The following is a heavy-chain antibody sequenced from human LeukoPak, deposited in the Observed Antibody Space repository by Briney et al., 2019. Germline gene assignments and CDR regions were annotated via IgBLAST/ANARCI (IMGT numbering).Heavy chain of an antibody. CDR1: RGTFSNYA. CDR2: IIPIFGTA. CDR3: IKDMDPGGAGH. Sequence: ASVKVSCKASRGTFSNYAISWVRQAPGQGLEWMGGIIPIFGTANYAQKLQGRVTITADESTSTVYMELSSLRAEDTALYYCIKDMDPGGAGHWGQGTLVTVSS. V-gene: IGHV1-69*13. D-gene: IGHD2-15*01. J-gene: IGHJ4*02.